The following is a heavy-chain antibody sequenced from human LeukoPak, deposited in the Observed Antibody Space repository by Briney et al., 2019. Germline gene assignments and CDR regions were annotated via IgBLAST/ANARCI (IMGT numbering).Heavy chain of an antibody. D-gene: IGHD3-16*01. V-gene: IGHV3-74*01. CDR1: GFTFSSYW. CDR2: ITSDGSST. Sequence: GGSLRLSCAASGFTFSSYWMHWVRQAPGEGLVWVARITSDGSSTSHADSVKGRFTISRDNAKNTLYLQMNSLRAEETAVYYCARDYAVGESFDIWGQGTLVTVSS. J-gene: IGHJ3*02. CDR3: ARDYAVGESFDI.